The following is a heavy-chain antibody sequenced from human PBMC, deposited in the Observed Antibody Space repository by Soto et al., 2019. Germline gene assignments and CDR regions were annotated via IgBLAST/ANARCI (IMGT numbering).Heavy chain of an antibody. V-gene: IGHV1-69*01. J-gene: IGHJ4*02. Sequence: QVQLVQSGAEVKKPGSSVKVSCKASGGTFSSDAISWVRQAPGQGLEWLGGIIPIFETANYAQNFQGRVTITADEATNTIYMELSRLRSDDRAVYFCAGGTRSSCFYDSWGQGTLVTVSS. CDR1: GGTFSSDA. CDR2: IIPIFETA. D-gene: IGHD6-13*01. CDR3: AGGTRSSCFYDS.